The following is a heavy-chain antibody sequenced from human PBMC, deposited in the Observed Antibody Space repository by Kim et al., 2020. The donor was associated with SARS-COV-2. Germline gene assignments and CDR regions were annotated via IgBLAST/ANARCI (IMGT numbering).Heavy chain of an antibody. V-gene: IGHV3-21*01. CDR3: ARDSRPLIVAARDYYYYGMDV. CDR1: GFTFSSYS. Sequence: GGSLRLSCAASGFTFSSYSMNWVRQAPGKGLEWVSSISSSSSYIYYADSVKGRFTISRDNAKNSLYLQMNSLRAEDTAVYYCARDSRPLIVAARDYYYYGMDVWGQGTTVTVSS. J-gene: IGHJ6*02. CDR2: ISSSSSYI. D-gene: IGHD2-15*01.